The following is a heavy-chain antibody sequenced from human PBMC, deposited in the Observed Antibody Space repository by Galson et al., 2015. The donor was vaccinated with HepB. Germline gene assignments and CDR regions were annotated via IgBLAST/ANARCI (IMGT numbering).Heavy chain of an antibody. D-gene: IGHD1-26*01. CDR3: TRWWHAGRNSYGFDI. Sequence: SVKVSCKASGYTFTRYYIHWVRQAPGQGLEWLGIIDPSGGSTTYTQKLQGRVTMTRDTSTSTVYMELSSLRSEDTAVYYCTRWWHAGRNSYGFDIWGQGTMVTVSS. V-gene: IGHV1-46*04. J-gene: IGHJ3*02. CDR1: GYTFTRYY. CDR2: IDPSGGST.